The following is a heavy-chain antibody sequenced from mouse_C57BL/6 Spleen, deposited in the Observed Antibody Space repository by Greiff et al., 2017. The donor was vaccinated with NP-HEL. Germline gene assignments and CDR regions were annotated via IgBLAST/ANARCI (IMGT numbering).Heavy chain of an antibody. Sequence: EVQLQQSGPELVKPGASVKISCKASGYSFTGYYMNWVKQSPEKSLEWIGEINPSTGGTTYNQKFKAKATLTVDKSSSTAYMQLKSLTSEDSAVYDGARGTTVVATGNYYAMDDWGQGTSVTVAS. V-gene: IGHV1-42*01. D-gene: IGHD1-1*01. CDR1: GYSFTGYY. CDR3: ARGTTVVATGNYYAMDD. CDR2: INPSTGGT. J-gene: IGHJ4*01.